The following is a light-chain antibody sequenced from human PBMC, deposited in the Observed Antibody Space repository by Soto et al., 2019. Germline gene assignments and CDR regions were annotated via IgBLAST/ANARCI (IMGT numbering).Light chain of an antibody. CDR3: SSYAGSNNLI. CDR2: EVT. CDR1: SSDVGGYGY. V-gene: IGLV2-8*01. Sequence: QSALTQPPSASGSPGQSVTLSCTGTSSDVGGYGYVSWYQQHPGKAPKLIIYEVTKRPSGVPDRFSDSKSGNTASLTVSGLQAEDEATYYCSSYAGSNNLIFGGGTKVTVL. J-gene: IGLJ2*01.